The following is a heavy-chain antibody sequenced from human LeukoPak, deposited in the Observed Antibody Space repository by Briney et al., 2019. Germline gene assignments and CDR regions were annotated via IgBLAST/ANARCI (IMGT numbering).Heavy chain of an antibody. CDR2: ISYDGSNK. CDR3: ARAFIAARLMFDY. D-gene: IGHD6-6*01. V-gene: IGHV3-30-3*01. J-gene: IGHJ4*02. CDR1: GFTFSSYA. Sequence: GRSLRLSCAASGFTFSSYAMHWVRQAPGKGLEWVAVISYDGSNKYYADSVKGRFTISRDNSKNTLYLQMNSLRAEDTAVYYCARAFIAARLMFDYWGQGTLVTVSS.